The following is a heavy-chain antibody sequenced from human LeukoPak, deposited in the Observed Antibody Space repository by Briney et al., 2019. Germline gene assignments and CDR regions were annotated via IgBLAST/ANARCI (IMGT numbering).Heavy chain of an antibody. Sequence: GGSLRLSCAASGFTFNGYNMNWVRQAPGKGLEWVSAISGSGGSTYYADSVKGRFTISRDNSKNTLYLQMNSLRAEDTAVYYCAKGTVWLVTPRPYYGMDVWGQGTTVTVSS. CDR3: AKGTVWLVTPRPYYGMDV. D-gene: IGHD4-23*01. CDR2: ISGSGGST. CDR1: GFTFNGYN. V-gene: IGHV3-23*01. J-gene: IGHJ6*02.